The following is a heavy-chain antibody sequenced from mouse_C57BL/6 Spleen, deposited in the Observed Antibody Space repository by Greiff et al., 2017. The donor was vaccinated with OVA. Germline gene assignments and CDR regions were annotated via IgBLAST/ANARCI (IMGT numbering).Heavy chain of an antibody. CDR3: VSSGSSYDFDY. D-gene: IGHD1-1*01. CDR2: IRSKSNNYAT. V-gene: IGHV10-1*01. Sequence: VQRVESGGGLVQPKGSLKLSCAASGFSFNTYAMNWVRQAPGKGLEWVARIRSKSNNYATYYADSVKDRFTISRDDSESMLYLQMNNLKTEDTAMYYCVSSGSSYDFDYWGQGTTLTVSS. J-gene: IGHJ2*01. CDR1: GFSFNTYA.